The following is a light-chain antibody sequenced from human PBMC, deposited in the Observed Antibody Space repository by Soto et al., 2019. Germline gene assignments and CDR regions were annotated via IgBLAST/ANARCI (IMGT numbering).Light chain of an antibody. Sequence: DIQLTQSPSFLSGSVGDRVTITCRASQGINSYLVWYQQKPGKAPKLLIYAASTLESGVPSRFSGSGSGTEFTLTISSLQPEDFATYYCQQLKSYPLTFGGGTDVQIK. CDR3: QQLKSYPLT. CDR1: QGINSY. CDR2: AAS. J-gene: IGKJ4*01. V-gene: IGKV1-9*01.